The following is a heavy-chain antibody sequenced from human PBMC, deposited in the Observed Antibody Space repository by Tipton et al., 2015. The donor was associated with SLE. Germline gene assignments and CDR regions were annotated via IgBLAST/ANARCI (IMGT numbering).Heavy chain of an antibody. J-gene: IGHJ4*02. V-gene: IGHV4-59*02. CDR2: LSYTGST. CDR3: ASGNPVMPL. CDR1: GGSVSNYY. D-gene: IGHD1-1*01. Sequence: LRLSCTVSGGSVSNYYCTWIRQSPGKGLEYIGYLSYTGSTKYNPSLKSRVTISVDTSKNQFSLKLTSVTAADTAVYYCASGNPVMPLWGQGTLVTVSS.